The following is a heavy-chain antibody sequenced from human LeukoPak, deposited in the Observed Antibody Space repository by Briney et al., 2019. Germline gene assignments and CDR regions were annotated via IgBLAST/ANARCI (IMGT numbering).Heavy chain of an antibody. Sequence: SQTLSLTCTVSGGSISSGGYYWSWIRQPPGKGLEWIGYIYHSGSTYYNPSLKSRVTISVDTSKNQFSLKLSSVTAADTAVYYCARLYGSGSYYYFDYWGQGTLVTVSS. CDR3: ARLYGSGSYYYFDY. D-gene: IGHD3-10*01. V-gene: IGHV4-30-2*02. CDR1: GGSISSGGYY. CDR2: IYHSGST. J-gene: IGHJ4*02.